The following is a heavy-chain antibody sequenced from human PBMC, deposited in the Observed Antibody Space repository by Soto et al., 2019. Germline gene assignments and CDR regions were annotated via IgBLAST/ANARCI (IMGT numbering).Heavy chain of an antibody. CDR2: IIPIFGTA. Sequence: GASVKVSFKASGGTFSSYAISWVRQAPGQGLEWMGGIIPIFGTANYAQKFQGRVTITADESTSTAYMELSSLRSEDTAVYYCANRYGSGSLSSPPNYYYGMYVWGQGTTVTVSS. CDR1: GGTFSSYA. V-gene: IGHV1-69*13. D-gene: IGHD3-10*01. CDR3: ANRYGSGSLSSPPNYYYGMYV. J-gene: IGHJ6*02.